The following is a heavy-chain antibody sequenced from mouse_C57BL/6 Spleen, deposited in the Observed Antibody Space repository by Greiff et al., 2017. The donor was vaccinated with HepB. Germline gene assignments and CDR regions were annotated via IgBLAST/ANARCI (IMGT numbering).Heavy chain of an antibody. Sequence: VKVVESGPELVKPGASVKISCKASGYAFSSSWMNWVKQRPGKGLEWIGRIYPGDGDTNYNGKFKGKATLTADKSSSTAYMQLSSLTSEDSAVYFCARNYGSIYFDYWGQGTTLTVSS. J-gene: IGHJ2*01. CDR2: IYPGDGDT. CDR1: GYAFSSSW. V-gene: IGHV1-82*01. CDR3: ARNYGSIYFDY. D-gene: IGHD1-1*01.